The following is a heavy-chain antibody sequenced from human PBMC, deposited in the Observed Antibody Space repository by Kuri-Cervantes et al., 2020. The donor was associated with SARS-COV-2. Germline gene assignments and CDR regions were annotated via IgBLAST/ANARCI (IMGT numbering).Heavy chain of an antibody. V-gene: IGHV2-5*05. J-gene: IGHJ5*02. Sequence: SGPTLVKPTQTLTLTCTFSGFSFSTSGVGVGWIRQPPGRALEWLALIYWDDDKRYGPSLKSRLTITKDTSKNQVVLTMTNMDPVDTATYYFARKITISGFDPWGQGTLVTVSS. CDR3: ARKITISGFDP. D-gene: IGHD3-3*01. CDR2: IYWDDDK. CDR1: GFSFSTSGVG.